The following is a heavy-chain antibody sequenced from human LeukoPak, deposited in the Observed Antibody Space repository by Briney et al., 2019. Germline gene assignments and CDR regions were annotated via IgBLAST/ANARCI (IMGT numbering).Heavy chain of an antibody. V-gene: IGHV3-74*01. D-gene: IGHD3/OR15-3a*01. CDR1: GFTLSAYW. J-gene: IGHJ4*02. CDR3: ARDSDWLLFDY. Sequence: PGGPLRLSCAASGFTLSAYWMHWVRQVPGKGLVWVSRIHREGTTTIYADSVKGRFTISRDNGKNTLYLHMNSLRADDTAVYYCARDSDWLLFDYWGQGTLVTVSS. CDR2: IHREGTTT.